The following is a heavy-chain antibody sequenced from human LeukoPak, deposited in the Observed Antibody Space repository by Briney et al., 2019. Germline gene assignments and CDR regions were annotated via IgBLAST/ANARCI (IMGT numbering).Heavy chain of an antibody. CDR1: GGSISSYY. D-gene: IGHD1-1*01. V-gene: IGHV4-34*01. CDR3: AKHSGLRYNWKGWFDP. CDR2: INHGGSA. Sequence: SETLSLTCTVSGGSISSYYWSWIRQPPGKGLGWIGEINHGGSANYNPSLKSRVTISVDTSKNQFSLKLSSVTAADTAVYYCAKHSGLRYNWKGWFDPWGQGTLVTVSS. J-gene: IGHJ5*02.